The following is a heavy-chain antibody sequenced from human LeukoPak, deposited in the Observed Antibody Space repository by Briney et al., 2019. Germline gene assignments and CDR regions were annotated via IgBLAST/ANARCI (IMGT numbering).Heavy chain of an antibody. CDR3: ARDDTVVTGDGDY. CDR1: GGTFSSYA. J-gene: IGHJ4*02. V-gene: IGHV1-69*04. CDR2: IIPILGIA. D-gene: IGHD4-23*01. Sequence: GASVKVSCKASGGTFSSYAISWVRQAPGQGLEWMGRIIPILGIANYAQKFQGRVTITADKSTSTAYMELSSLRSEDTAVYYCARDDTVVTGDGDYWGQGTLVTVSS.